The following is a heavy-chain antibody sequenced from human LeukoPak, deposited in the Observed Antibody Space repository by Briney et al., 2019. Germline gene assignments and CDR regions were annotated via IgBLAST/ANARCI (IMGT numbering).Heavy chain of an antibody. D-gene: IGHD6-13*01. J-gene: IGHJ5*02. CDR1: GFTFSSYW. CDR3: AKGTAAGNNNWFDP. Sequence: PGGSLRLSCAASGFTFSSYWMSWVRQAPGKGLEWVSAISGSGGSTYYADSVKGRFTISRDNSKNTLYLQMNSLRAEDTAVYYCAKGTAAGNNNWFDPWGQGTLVTVSS. CDR2: ISGSGGST. V-gene: IGHV3-23*01.